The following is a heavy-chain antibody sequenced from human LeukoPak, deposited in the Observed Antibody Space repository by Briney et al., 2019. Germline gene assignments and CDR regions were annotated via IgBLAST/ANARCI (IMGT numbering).Heavy chain of an antibody. J-gene: IGHJ4*02. D-gene: IGHD6-19*01. CDR3: ARLGSGWQFDY. Sequence: PSETLSLTCTVSGGCISSSSYYWGWIRQPPGKGLEWIGSIYYSGSTYYNPSLKSRVTISVDTSKNQLSLKLSSVTAADTAVYYCARLGSGWQFDYWGQGTLVTVSS. CDR2: IYYSGST. V-gene: IGHV4-39*01. CDR1: GGCISSSSYY.